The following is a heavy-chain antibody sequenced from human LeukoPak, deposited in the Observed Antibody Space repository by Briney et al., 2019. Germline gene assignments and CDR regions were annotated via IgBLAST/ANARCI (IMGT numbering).Heavy chain of an antibody. Sequence: GGSLRLSCAASGFTFSSYSMNWGRQATGKGLEWVSYISSSSSTIYYADSVKGRFTISRDNAKHSLYLQMNSLRAEDTAVYYCARGIAARSVDYWGQGTLVTVSS. CDR2: ISSSSSTI. D-gene: IGHD6-6*01. J-gene: IGHJ4*02. CDR1: GFTFSSYS. V-gene: IGHV3-48*04. CDR3: ARGIAARSVDY.